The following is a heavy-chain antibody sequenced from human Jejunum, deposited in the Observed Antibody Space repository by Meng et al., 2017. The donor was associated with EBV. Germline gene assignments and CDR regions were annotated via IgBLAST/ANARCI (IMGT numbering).Heavy chain of an antibody. CDR2: MHPGGST. CDR3: AKSNDYSLNS. J-gene: IGHJ4*02. D-gene: IGHD4-11*01. V-gene: IGHV4-4*02. Sequence: VHLQESGPGLVKPSGPLSLTCAVSGASTSSSHWWSWVRQPTGKGLEWIGEMHPGGSTNYNPSLKRRVTISVDNSKNQFSLKLTSVTAADTAVYYCAKSNDYSLNSWGQGTLVTVSS. CDR1: GASTSSSHW.